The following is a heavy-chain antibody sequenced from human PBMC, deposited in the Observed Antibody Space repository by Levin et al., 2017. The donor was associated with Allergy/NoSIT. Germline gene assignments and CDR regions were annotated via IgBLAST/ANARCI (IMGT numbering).Heavy chain of an antibody. Sequence: PGGSLRLSCKASGYSFSNYWIGWVRQMPGKGLEWMGIIYPGDSDTRYSPSFQGQVTISADKSISTAYLQWSSLKASDTAMYYCARHSSSGYDSYYFYAMDVWGQGTTVTVSS. CDR2: IYPGDSDT. V-gene: IGHV5-51*01. J-gene: IGHJ6*02. CDR3: ARHSSSGYDSYYFYAMDV. D-gene: IGHD5-12*01. CDR1: GYSFSNYW.